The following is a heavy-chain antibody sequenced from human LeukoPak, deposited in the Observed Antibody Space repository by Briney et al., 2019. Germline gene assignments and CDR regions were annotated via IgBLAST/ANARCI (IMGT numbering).Heavy chain of an antibody. J-gene: IGHJ3*02. CDR2: IYYSGST. Sequence: SETLSLTCTVSVGSISRSSYYWGWIRQPPGKGLEGLGSIYYSGSTYYSPPLKRRVTISVDTSKNQFSLKLSSVTAADTAVYYCARLEGSSGSDAFDIWGQGTMVTVSS. CDR3: ARLEGSSGSDAFDI. D-gene: IGHD3-22*01. CDR1: VGSISRSSYY. V-gene: IGHV4-39*01.